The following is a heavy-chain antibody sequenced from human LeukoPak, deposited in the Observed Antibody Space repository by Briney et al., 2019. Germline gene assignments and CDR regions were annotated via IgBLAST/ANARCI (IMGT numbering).Heavy chain of an antibody. CDR2: IKHDGSED. Sequence: GGSLRLSCAASGFTFSSYAMSWVRQAPGKGLEWVANIKHDGSEDYYLDSVKGRFTISRDNAKSSMCLQMNSLRAEDTAVYYCASPAGVNPILGYTNGWYFRTWGQGTLVTVSS. CDR1: GFTFSSYA. J-gene: IGHJ5*02. V-gene: IGHV3-7*01. CDR3: ASPAGVNPILGYTNGWYFRT. D-gene: IGHD6-19*01.